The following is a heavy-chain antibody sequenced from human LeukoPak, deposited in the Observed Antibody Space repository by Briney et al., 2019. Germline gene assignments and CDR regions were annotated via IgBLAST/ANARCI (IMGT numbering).Heavy chain of an antibody. CDR2: ISGSGGST. J-gene: IGHJ5*02. CDR1: GFTFISYS. V-gene: IGHV3-23*01. D-gene: IGHD3-22*01. CDR3: AKDPSYYYDSSGYFFGWFDP. Sequence: GGSLRLSCAASGFTFISYSINWVRQAPGKGLEWVSAISGSGGSTYCADSVKGRFTISRDNSKNTLYLQMNSLRAEDTAVYYCAKDPSYYYDSSGYFFGWFDPWGQGTLVTVSS.